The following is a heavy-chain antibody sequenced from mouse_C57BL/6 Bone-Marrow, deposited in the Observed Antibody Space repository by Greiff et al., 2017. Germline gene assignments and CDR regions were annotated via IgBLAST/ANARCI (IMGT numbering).Heavy chain of an antibody. CDR1: GFTFSSYG. V-gene: IGHV5-6*02. CDR2: ISSGGSYT. D-gene: IGHD2-1*01. J-gene: IGHJ2*01. Sequence: EVMLVESGGDLVKPGGSLKLSCAASGFTFSSYGMSWVRQTPDKRLEWVATISSGGSYTYYPDSVKGRFTISRDNAKNTLYLQMSSLKSEDTAMYYCARHGVYWYFDYWGQGTTLTGSS. CDR3: ARHGVYWYFDY.